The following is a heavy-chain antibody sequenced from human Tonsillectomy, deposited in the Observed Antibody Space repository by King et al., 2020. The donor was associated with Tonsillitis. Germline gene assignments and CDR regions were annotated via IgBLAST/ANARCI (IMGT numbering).Heavy chain of an antibody. CDR1: GGTFSSYA. CDR3: ATQRSTYDILTGSPKLDVFDI. D-gene: IGHD3-9*01. Sequence: QLVQSGAEVKKPGSSVKVSCKASGGTFSSYAISWVRQAPGQGLEWMGGIIPIFDTTNYAQQFQGRVTITADESTSTAYMELSSLRSEDTAMYYCATQRSTYDILTGSPKLDVFDIWGQGTMVTVSS. J-gene: IGHJ3*02. V-gene: IGHV1-69*01. CDR2: IIPIFDTT.